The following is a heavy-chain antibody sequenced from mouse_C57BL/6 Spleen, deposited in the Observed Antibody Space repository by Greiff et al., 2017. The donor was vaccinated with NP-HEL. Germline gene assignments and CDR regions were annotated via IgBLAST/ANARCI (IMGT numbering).Heavy chain of an antibody. CDR1: GYTFTDYY. CDR2: IYPGSGNT. Sequence: QVQLQQSGAELVRPGASVKLSCKASGYTFTDYYINWVKQRPGQGLEWIARIYPGSGNTYYNEKFKGKATLTAEKSSSTAYMQLSSLTSEDSAVYFCARSGYGSNYFDYWGQGTTLTVSS. J-gene: IGHJ2*01. D-gene: IGHD1-1*01. CDR3: ARSGYGSNYFDY. V-gene: IGHV1-76*01.